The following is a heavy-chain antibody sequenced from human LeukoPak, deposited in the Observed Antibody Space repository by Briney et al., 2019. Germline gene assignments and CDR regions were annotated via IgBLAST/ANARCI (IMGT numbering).Heavy chain of an antibody. CDR3: ASNPNYDILTGWVY. Sequence: ASVKVSCKASGYTFTGDYMHWVRQAPGQGLEWMGWINPNSGGTNYAQKFQGRVTMTRDTSISTAYMELSRLRSDDTAVYYCASNPNYDILTGWVYWGQGTLVTVSS. D-gene: IGHD3-9*01. V-gene: IGHV1-2*02. CDR2: INPNSGGT. CDR1: GYTFTGDY. J-gene: IGHJ4*02.